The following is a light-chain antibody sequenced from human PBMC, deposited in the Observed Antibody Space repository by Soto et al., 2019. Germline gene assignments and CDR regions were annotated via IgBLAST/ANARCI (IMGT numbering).Light chain of an antibody. CDR2: DAS. V-gene: IGKV3-11*01. J-gene: IGKJ2*01. Sequence: EIVLTQSPATLSLSPGARATLSCRASQTVTFYLAWYQQKPGRAPRLLIYDASNRATGIPARFSGSGSGTDFTLTISSLEPVDFAVYYCQQRSNWPYTFGQGTKLEIK. CDR3: QQRSNWPYT. CDR1: QTVTFY.